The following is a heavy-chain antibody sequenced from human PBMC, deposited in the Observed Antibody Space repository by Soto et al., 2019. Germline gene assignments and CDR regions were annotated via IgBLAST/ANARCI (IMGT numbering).Heavy chain of an antibody. J-gene: IGHJ6*02. CDR1: GGSISGGPYY. D-gene: IGHD4-17*01. CDR3: ARHGVDYGDYASYYYYGMDV. Sequence: QVQLQESGPGLVKPSETLSLTCTVSGGSISGGPYYWGWIRQPPGKGLEWIGFIYYSGSAYYNPSFKSRVTISIDTSKNQFSLKLTSVTAADTAVFYCARHGVDYGDYASYYYYGMDVWGRGTTVTVSS. V-gene: IGHV4-39*01. CDR2: IYYSGSA.